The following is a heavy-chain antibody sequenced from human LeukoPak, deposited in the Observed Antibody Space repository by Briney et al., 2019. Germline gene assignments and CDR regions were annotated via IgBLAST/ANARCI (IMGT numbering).Heavy chain of an antibody. Sequence: GGSLRLSCAASGFTFSTSAMNWVRQAPGKGLEWVSYISSSGSTIYYADSVKGRFTISRDNAKNSLYLQMNSLRAEDTAVYYCAELGITMIGGVWGKGTTVTISS. D-gene: IGHD3-10*02. V-gene: IGHV3-48*03. J-gene: IGHJ6*04. CDR1: GFTFSTSA. CDR2: ISSSGSTI. CDR3: AELGITMIGGV.